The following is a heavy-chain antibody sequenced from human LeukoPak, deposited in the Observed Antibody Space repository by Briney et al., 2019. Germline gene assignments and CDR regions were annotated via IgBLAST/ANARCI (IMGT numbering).Heavy chain of an antibody. J-gene: IGHJ6*02. CDR2: INPNSGGT. CDR3: ARDPSPKYQLLSRYYYCGMDV. V-gene: IGHV1-2*04. D-gene: IGHD2-2*01. Sequence: ASVKVSCKASGYTFTGYYMHWVRQAPGQGLEWMGWINPNSGGTNYAQKFQGWVTMTRDTSISTAYMELSRLRSDDTAVYYCARDPSPKYQLLSRYYYCGMDVWGQGTTVTVSS. CDR1: GYTFTGYY.